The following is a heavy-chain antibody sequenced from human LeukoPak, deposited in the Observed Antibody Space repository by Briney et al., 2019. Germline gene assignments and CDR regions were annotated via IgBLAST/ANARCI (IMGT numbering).Heavy chain of an antibody. D-gene: IGHD6-19*01. J-gene: IGHJ6*02. CDR1: GFSISTYS. CDR2: ISSSSSYI. Sequence: PGGSLRLSCAASGFSISTYSMNWVRQAPGKGLEWVSSISSSSSYIYYADSVKGRFTISRDNAKNSLYLQMNSLRAEDTAVYYCVRDGAVAVLYGMDVWGQGTTVTVSS. CDR3: VRDGAVAVLYGMDV. V-gene: IGHV3-21*01.